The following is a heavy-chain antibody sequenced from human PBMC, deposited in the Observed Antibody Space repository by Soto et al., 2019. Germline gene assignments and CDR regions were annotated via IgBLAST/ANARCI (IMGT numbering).Heavy chain of an antibody. Sequence: EVQLAESGGGLVQPGGSLRLSCAVSGFTFSRYWMHWVRQAPGKGLVWVSRVNTDGSRTDNADSVKGRFTISRDNAKNTLYLQMNSLRAEDTAVYYCVRDRYCSGGSCNSDYGMDVWGQGTTVIVSS. CDR1: GFTFSRYW. V-gene: IGHV3-74*01. D-gene: IGHD2-15*01. CDR3: VRDRYCSGGSCNSDYGMDV. J-gene: IGHJ6*02. CDR2: VNTDGSRT.